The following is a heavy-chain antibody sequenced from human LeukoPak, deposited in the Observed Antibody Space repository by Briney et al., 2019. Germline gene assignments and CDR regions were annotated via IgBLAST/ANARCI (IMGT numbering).Heavy chain of an antibody. CDR2: IWYDGSNK. CDR3: ARDREPYGMDV. Sequence: PGRSLRLSCAASGFTFSSYGMHWVRQAPGKGLEWVAVIWYDGSNKYYADSVKGRFTISRDNSKNTLYLQMNSLRAEDTAVYYCARDREPYGMDVWGQGTTVTVSS. CDR1: GFTFSSYG. J-gene: IGHJ6*02. D-gene: IGHD1-14*01. V-gene: IGHV3-33*01.